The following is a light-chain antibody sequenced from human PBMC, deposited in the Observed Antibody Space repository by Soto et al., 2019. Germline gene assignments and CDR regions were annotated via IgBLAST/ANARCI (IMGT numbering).Light chain of an antibody. CDR2: AAS. V-gene: IGKV1-39*01. CDR1: QNINTY. CDR3: QQSYSSPC. J-gene: IGKJ4*01. Sequence: MQMTQSPSSLSASVGDRVTITCRASQNINTYLNWYQQKPGKAPKLLIYAASTLRSGVPSRFSGSGSGTDFTLTIRSLEPDDFATYYCQQSYSSPCFGGGTKVEI.